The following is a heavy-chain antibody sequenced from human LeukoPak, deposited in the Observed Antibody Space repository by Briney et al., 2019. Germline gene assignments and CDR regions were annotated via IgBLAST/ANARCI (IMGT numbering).Heavy chain of an antibody. CDR1: GVSISSYY. J-gene: IGHJ4*02. CDR3: GRSTFGDFSLGD. CDR2: IYTSGST. D-gene: IGHD4-17*01. Sequence: SETLSLNCTVSGVSISSYYWSWIRQPQGKGLEWIGYIYTSGSTNYNHSLKSRITISVDTSKNQFSLKLSPMTAADAAVYSSGRSTFGDFSLGDWGQGTLVTVSS. V-gene: IGHV4-4*09.